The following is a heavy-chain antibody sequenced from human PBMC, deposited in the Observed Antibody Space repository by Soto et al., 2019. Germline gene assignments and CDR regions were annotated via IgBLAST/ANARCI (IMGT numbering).Heavy chain of an antibody. D-gene: IGHD6-13*01. CDR2: IYHSGST. CDR3: ASSHAGAHITAAVH. V-gene: IGHV4-30-2*01. J-gene: IGHJ4*02. CDR1: GGSISSGGYS. Sequence: SEILSLTCAVSGGSISSGGYSWSWIRQPPRKGLKWIGYIYHSGSTYYNPSLKSRVTISVDSSKNQFSLKLSSVTAADTAVYYCASSHAGAHITAAVHWGQGTLVTVSS.